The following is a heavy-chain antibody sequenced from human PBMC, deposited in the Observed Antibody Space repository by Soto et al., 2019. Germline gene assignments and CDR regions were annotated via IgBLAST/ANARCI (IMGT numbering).Heavy chain of an antibody. CDR3: ARPTTVTTWDEFDI. Sequence: GGSLRLSCAASGFTFSDYYMSWIRQAPGKGLEWVSYISRSGSTIYYADSVKGRFTISRDNAKNSLYLQMNSLRAEDTAVYYCARPTTVTTWDEFDIWGQGTMVTVSS. V-gene: IGHV3-11*01. CDR1: GFTFSDYY. D-gene: IGHD4-17*01. CDR2: ISRSGSTI. J-gene: IGHJ3*02.